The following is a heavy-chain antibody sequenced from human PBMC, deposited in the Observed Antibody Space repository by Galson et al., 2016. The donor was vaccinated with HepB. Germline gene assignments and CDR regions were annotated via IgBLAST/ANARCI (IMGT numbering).Heavy chain of an antibody. CDR2: ISSSSSYI. Sequence: SLRLSCAASGFTFSSYSMNWVRQAPGKGLEWVSSISSSSSYIYYADSVKGRFTISRDNAKNSLYLQLNSLRTGDTAVYYCARSRIPGYCAAAVCHSFDYWGQGTLVTVSS. CDR3: ARSRIPGYCAAAVCHSFDY. D-gene: IGHD2-8*02. J-gene: IGHJ4*02. V-gene: IGHV3-21*01. CDR1: GFTFSSYS.